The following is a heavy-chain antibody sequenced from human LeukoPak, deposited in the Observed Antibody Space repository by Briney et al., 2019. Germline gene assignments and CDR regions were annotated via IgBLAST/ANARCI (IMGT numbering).Heavy chain of an antibody. CDR2: ISGSGGST. J-gene: IGHJ4*02. Sequence: GGSLRLSCAASGFTFSSYAMSWVRQAPGKGLVWVSAISGSGGSTYYADSVKGRFTISRDNSKNTLYLQMNSLRAEDTAVYYCAKEPGYDILTGGYFDYWGQGTLVTVSS. D-gene: IGHD3-9*01. CDR3: AKEPGYDILTGGYFDY. CDR1: GFTFSSYA. V-gene: IGHV3-23*01.